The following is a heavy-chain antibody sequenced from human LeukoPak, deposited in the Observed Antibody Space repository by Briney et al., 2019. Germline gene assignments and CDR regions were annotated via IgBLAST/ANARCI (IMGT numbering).Heavy chain of an antibody. J-gene: IGHJ6*03. CDR3: ARAGLPAADRQRYYMDV. CDR2: IYYSGTT. D-gene: IGHD2-2*01. Sequence: SETLSLTCTVSGGSISGYYWSWIRQPPGKGLEWIGYIYYSGTTKYSPSLTSRVTISVDTSKNQFSLKLNSVIAADTAVYYCARAGLPAADRQRYYMDVWGKGTTVTVSS. CDR1: GGSISGYY. V-gene: IGHV4-59*08.